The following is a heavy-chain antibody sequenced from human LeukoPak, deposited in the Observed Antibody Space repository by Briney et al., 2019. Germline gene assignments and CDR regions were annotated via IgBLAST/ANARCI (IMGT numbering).Heavy chain of an antibody. V-gene: IGHV3-30*18. Sequence: PGGSLRLSCAASGFTFSSYGMHWVRQAPGKGLEWVAVISYDGSNKYYADSVKGRFTISRDNSKNTLYLQMNSLRAEDTAVYYCAKVKFGQWLGRTYNWFDPWGQGTLVTVSS. CDR2: ISYDGSNK. CDR1: GFTFSSYG. D-gene: IGHD6-19*01. CDR3: AKVKFGQWLGRTYNWFDP. J-gene: IGHJ5*02.